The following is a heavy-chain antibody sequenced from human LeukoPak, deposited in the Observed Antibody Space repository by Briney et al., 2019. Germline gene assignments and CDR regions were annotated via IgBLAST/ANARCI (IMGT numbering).Heavy chain of an antibody. CDR1: GFTFSSYA. V-gene: IGHV3-23*01. J-gene: IGHJ3*02. CDR3: AIYSGYGTNAFDI. Sequence: GGSLRLSCAASGFTFSSYAMTWVRQGPGRGLEWVSDISGGGGNTYYADSVKGRFTISRDNSKNTLYLLMHSLRAEDTAVYYCAIYSGYGTNAFDIWGQGTMVTVSS. D-gene: IGHD5-12*01. CDR2: ISGGGGNT.